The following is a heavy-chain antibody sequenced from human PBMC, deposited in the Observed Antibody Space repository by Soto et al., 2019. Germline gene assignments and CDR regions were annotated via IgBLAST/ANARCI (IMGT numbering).Heavy chain of an antibody. CDR1: RLSFSDYD. CDR2: IRNSGSGGST. CDR3: AKKFPQSGMDV. J-gene: IGHJ6*02. Sequence: EVQLLESGGGLVQPGGSLRLSCGASRLSFSDYDMNWVRQAPGKGLEWVSAIRNSGSGGSTYYADSVKGRFTISRDNPKNTLYLQMNSLRAEDTAVYYCAKKFPQSGMDVWGQGTTVTVSS. V-gene: IGHV3-23*01.